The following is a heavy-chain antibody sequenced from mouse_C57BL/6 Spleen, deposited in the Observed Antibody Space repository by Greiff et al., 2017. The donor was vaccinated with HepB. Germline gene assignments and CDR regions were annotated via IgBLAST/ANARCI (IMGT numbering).Heavy chain of an antibody. J-gene: IGHJ1*03. V-gene: IGHV1-64*01. CDR1: GYTFTSYW. D-gene: IGHD1-1*01. CDR2: IHPNSGST. Sequence: VQLQQPGAELVKPGASVKLSCKASGYTFTSYWMHWVKQRPGQGLEWIGMIHPNSGSTNYNEKFKSKATLTVDKSSSTAYMQLSSLTSEDSAVYYCARSRDYYGSSSHWYFDVWGTGTTVTVSS. CDR3: ARSRDYYGSSSHWYFDV.